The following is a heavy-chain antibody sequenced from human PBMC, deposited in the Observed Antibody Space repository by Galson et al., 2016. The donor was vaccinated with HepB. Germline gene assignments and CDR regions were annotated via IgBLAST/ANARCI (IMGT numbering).Heavy chain of an antibody. CDR1: GYTFTSGS. J-gene: IGHJ6*02. CDR3: ARVVRGVFYYYGLDV. V-gene: IGHV1-18*01. D-gene: IGHD3-10*01. Sequence: SVKVSCKASGYTFTSGSLTWVRQAPGQGLEWMGWIITANGLTKYSQKFQGRVTITNDTSATTAYMELSSLRFEDSAVYYCARVVRGVFYYYGLDVWGQGTTVTVSS. CDR2: IITANGLT.